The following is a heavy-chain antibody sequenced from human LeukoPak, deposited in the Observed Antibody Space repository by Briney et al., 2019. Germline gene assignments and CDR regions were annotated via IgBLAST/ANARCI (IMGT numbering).Heavy chain of an antibody. Sequence: PSETLSLTCAVSGGSFSDFYWNWIRQPPGKGLEWIGEINHSGSTNYNPSLKSRVTISVDTSKNQFSLKLSSVTAADTAVYYCARGGYCSGGSCYYNAFDIWGQGTMVTVSS. V-gene: IGHV4-34*01. CDR1: GGSFSDFY. CDR2: INHSGST. D-gene: IGHD2-15*01. J-gene: IGHJ3*02. CDR3: ARGGYCSGGSCYYNAFDI.